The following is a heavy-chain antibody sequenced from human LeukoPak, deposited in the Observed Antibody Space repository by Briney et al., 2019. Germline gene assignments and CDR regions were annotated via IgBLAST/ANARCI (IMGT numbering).Heavy chain of an antibody. V-gene: IGHV4-38-2*01. D-gene: IGHD2-2*01. Sequence: PETLSLTCAVSGYSISSGYYWGWIRQPPGKGLEWIGSIYHSGSTYSNPSLKSRVTLSVDTSKKQFSLSLSSVTAADAAVYYCARHRESYVVPAWDYWGQGTLVTVSS. J-gene: IGHJ4*02. CDR2: IYHSGST. CDR1: GYSISSGYY. CDR3: ARHRESYVVPAWDY.